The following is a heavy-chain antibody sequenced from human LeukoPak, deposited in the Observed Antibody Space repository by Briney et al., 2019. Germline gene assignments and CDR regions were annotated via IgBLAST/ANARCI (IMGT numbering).Heavy chain of an antibody. V-gene: IGHV1-2*06. CDR1: GYTFTGYY. CDR3: ARDYYYGSVSNWFDP. CDR2: INPNSGGT. J-gene: IGHJ5*02. Sequence: ASVKVSCKASGYTFTGYYMHWVRQAPGQGLEWMGRINPNSGGTNYAQKFQGRVTMTRDTSISTAYMELSRLRSDDTAVYYCARDYYYGSVSNWFDPWGQGTLVTVYS. D-gene: IGHD3-10*01.